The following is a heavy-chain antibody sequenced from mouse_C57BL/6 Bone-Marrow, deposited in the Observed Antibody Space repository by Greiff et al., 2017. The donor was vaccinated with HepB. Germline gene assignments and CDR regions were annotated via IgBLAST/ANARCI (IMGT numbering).Heavy chain of an antibody. CDR2: IYPGSGNT. D-gene: IGHD1-1*02. CDR1: GYSFTSYY. CDR3: AAIWYYYAMDY. J-gene: IGHJ4*01. Sequence: QVQLKQSGPELVKPGASVKISCKASGYSFTSYYIHWVKQRPGQGLEWIGWIYPGSGNTKYNEKFKGKATLTADTSSSTAYMQLSSLTSEDSAVYYCAAIWYYYAMDYWGQGTSVTVSS. V-gene: IGHV1-66*01.